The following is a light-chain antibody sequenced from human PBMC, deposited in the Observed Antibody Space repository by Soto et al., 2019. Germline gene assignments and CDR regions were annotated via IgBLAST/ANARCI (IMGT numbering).Light chain of an antibody. V-gene: IGKV1-33*01. J-gene: IGKJ4*01. CDR1: QDIKNY. CDR2: DAS. CDR3: QHYDHFPSLS. Sequence: DIQMTQSPSSLSASVGDRVTITCQASQDIKNYLNWYQQKPGKAPNLLIYDASNLKTGVPSRFSGSGSGTHFTFTISSLQPEDLATYYSQHYDHFPSLSFGGGTKVEIK.